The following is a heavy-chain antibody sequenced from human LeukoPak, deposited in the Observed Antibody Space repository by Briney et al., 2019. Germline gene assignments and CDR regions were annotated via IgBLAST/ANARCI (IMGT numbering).Heavy chain of an antibody. V-gene: IGHV3-23*01. Sequence: HPGGSLRLSCAASGFTFSSYAMSWVRQAPGKGLEWVSAISGSGGSTYYADSVKGRFTISRDNSKNTLYLQMNSLRAEDTAVYYCAKGPLSGDYVPADYWGQGTLVTVSS. D-gene: IGHD4-17*01. J-gene: IGHJ4*02. CDR1: GFTFSSYA. CDR2: ISGSGGST. CDR3: AKGPLSGDYVPADY.